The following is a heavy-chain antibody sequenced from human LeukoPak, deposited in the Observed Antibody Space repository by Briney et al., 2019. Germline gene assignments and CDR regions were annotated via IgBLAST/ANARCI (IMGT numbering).Heavy chain of an antibody. CDR1: GYTFISYY. Sequence: GASVKVSCKACGYTFISYYIHWVRQAPGKGRAGMGIINPSCGSTSYAQKFQDRVTMARDTSTSTVYMELSSLRSEDTAVYYCARSEYYGSGSYQYYYYGMDVWGQGTTVTVSS. CDR3: ARSEYYGSGSYQYYYYGMDV. CDR2: INPSCGST. V-gene: IGHV1-46*01. D-gene: IGHD3-10*01. J-gene: IGHJ6*02.